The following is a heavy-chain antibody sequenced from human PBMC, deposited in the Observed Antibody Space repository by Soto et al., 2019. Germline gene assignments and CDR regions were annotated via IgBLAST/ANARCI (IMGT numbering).Heavy chain of an antibody. CDR2: IYYRGST. Sequence: QVQLQESGPGLVKPSQTLSLTCTVSGGSISSGGYYWSWIRQHPGKGLEWIGYIYYRGSTYYNPSLKSRVTISVDTSKNQFSLKLSSVTAADTAVYYCARVWAYSTPEEARFDPWGQGTLVTVSS. CDR3: ARVWAYSTPEEARFDP. V-gene: IGHV4-31*03. CDR1: GGSISSGGYY. D-gene: IGHD6-13*01. J-gene: IGHJ5*02.